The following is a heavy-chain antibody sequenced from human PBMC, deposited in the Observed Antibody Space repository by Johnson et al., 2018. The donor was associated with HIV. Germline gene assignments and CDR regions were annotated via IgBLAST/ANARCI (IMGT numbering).Heavy chain of an antibody. Sequence: QVQLVESGGGVVQPGRSLRLSCAASGFTFSTYAMHWVRQAPGKGLAWVAVISYDGSNKYYADSVKGRFTISRDNSKKTLYLHITSLKVEDTALYYGVRVGKYCGDDCHLGVDAFDIWGQGTMVTVSS. V-gene: IGHV3-30*04. D-gene: IGHD2-21*02. CDR3: VRVGKYCGDDCHLGVDAFDI. J-gene: IGHJ3*02. CDR1: GFTFSTYA. CDR2: ISYDGSNK.